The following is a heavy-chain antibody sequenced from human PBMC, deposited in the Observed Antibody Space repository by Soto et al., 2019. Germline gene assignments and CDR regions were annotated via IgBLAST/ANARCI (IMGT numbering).Heavy chain of an antibody. CDR3: ARGEEITIFGVVIIRGMDV. V-gene: IGHV1-69*06. J-gene: IGHJ6*02. CDR2: IIPIFGTA. CDR1: GGTFSSYA. Sequence: ASVKVSCKASGGTFSSYAISWLRQAPGQGLEWMGGIIPIFGTANYAQKFQGRVTITADKSTSTAYMELSSLRSEDTAVYYCARGEEITIFGVVIIRGMDVWGQGTTVT. D-gene: IGHD3-3*01.